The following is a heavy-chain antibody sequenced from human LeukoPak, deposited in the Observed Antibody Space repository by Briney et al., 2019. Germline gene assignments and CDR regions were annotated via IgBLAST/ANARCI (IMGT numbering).Heavy chain of an antibody. Sequence: GGSLRLSCAASGFTFSNNDMNWVRQAPGKGLEWVSSISSSSSYIYYADSVKGRFTISRDNAKNSLYLQMNSLRAEDTAVYYCARDHFSDYCSGGSCYPYHFQHWGQGTLVTVSS. D-gene: IGHD2-15*01. J-gene: IGHJ1*01. CDR2: ISSSSSYI. CDR1: GFTFSNND. CDR3: ARDHFSDYCSGGSCYPYHFQH. V-gene: IGHV3-21*01.